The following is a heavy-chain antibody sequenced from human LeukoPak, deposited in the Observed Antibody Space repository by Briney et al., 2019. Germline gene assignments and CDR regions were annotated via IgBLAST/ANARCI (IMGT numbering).Heavy chain of an antibody. CDR2: INPNSGGT. D-gene: IGHD3-10*01. V-gene: IGHV1-2*06. Sequence: ASVKVSCKASGYTFTGYYMHWVRQAPGQGLEWMGRINPNSGGTNYAQKFQGRVTMTRDTSISTAYMKLSRMRSDDTAVYYCERDGNYDSGSYPWFDPWGQGTLVTVSS. CDR3: ERDGNYDSGSYPWFDP. J-gene: IGHJ5*02. CDR1: GYTFTGYY.